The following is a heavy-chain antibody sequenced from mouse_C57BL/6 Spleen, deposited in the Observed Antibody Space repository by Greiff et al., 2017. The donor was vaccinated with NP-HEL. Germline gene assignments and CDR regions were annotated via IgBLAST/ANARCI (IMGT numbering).Heavy chain of an antibody. CDR3: CCYSRKRWFAY. J-gene: IGHJ3*01. CDR2: IDPADSYT. V-gene: IGHV1-59*01. CDR1: GYNFNSYW. Sequence: QVQLQQPGAELVRPGTSVKLSCKASGYNFNSYWMHWVKQRPEQGLEWIGVIDPADSYTNYNPKFKGKATITVDTSSSTAYMQLSSLTSEDSAVYYCCCYSRKRWFAYWGQGTLVTVSA. D-gene: IGHD1-1*01.